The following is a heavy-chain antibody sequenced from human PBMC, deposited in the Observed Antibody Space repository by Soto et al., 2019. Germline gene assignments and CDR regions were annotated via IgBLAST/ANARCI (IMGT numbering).Heavy chain of an antibody. Sequence: QVHLQESAPGLVKPSQTLSLTCTVSGASISSGRSYWSWIRQHPGKGLEWIGYMFYSGSTYYHPSLKSRVNISADTSKNQFSLRLTSVTPADTAMYYCARDNGYGHFDSWGQGTLVTVSS. CDR3: ARDNGYGHFDS. CDR1: GASISSGRSY. CDR2: MFYSGST. D-gene: IGHD5-12*01. J-gene: IGHJ4*02. V-gene: IGHV4-31*03.